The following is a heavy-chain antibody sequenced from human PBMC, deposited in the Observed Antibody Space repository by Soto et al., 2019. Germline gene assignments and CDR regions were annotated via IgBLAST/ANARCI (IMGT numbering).Heavy chain of an antibody. CDR3: ATVWLVGARPLDY. D-gene: IGHD1-26*01. Sequence: QVQLVQSGAEVKKPGASVKVSCKASGYTFTSYDINWVRQVAGQGLEWMGWMNPNNEDTAYAQKFQGRVTMTGDASISTAYMELSSLTSEYTAVYYCATVWLVGARPLDYWGRGTLVTVSS. J-gene: IGHJ4*02. V-gene: IGHV1-8*01. CDR2: MNPNNEDT. CDR1: GYTFTSYD.